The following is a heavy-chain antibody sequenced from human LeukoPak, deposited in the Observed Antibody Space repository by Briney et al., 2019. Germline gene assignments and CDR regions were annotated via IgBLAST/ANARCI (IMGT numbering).Heavy chain of an antibody. CDR1: GFTFSTYY. Sequence: GGSPRLSCAASGFTFSTYYMTWVRQAPGKGLEWVAGIKQDGSENYYVDSVKGRFTISRDNSKNSLYLQMNSLRAEDTAVYFCARERFCTSTTCYVGAPFDYWGQGTLVTVSS. V-gene: IGHV3-7*01. J-gene: IGHJ4*02. CDR3: ARERFCTSTTCYVGAPFDY. CDR2: IKQDGSEN. D-gene: IGHD2-2*01.